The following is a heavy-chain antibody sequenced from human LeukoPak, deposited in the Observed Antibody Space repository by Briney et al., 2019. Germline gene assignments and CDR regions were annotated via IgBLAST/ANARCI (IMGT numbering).Heavy chain of an antibody. J-gene: IGHJ4*02. D-gene: IGHD3-10*01. CDR2: IYPGDSDT. CDR3: ARLGSYGSGSYYNVRIFDY. CDR1: GYSFTSYW. V-gene: IGHV5-51*01. Sequence: GESLKISCKGSGYSFTSYWIGWVRQMPGKGLEWMGIIYPGDSDTRYSPSFQGQVTISADKSISTAYLQWSSLKASDTAMYYCARLGSYGSGSYYNVRIFDYWGQGTLVTVSS.